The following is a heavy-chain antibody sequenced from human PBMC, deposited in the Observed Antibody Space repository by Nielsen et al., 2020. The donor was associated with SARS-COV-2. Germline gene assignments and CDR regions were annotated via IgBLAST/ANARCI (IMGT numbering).Heavy chain of an antibody. V-gene: IGHV3-9*01. J-gene: IGHJ4*02. Sequence: GGSLRLSCAASGFTFDDYAMHWVRQAPGKGLEWVSGISWNSGSIGYADSVKGRFTISRDNAKNSLYLQMNSLRAEDTALYYCARRRDGYNSLDYWGQGTLVTVSS. CDR2: ISWNSGSI. CDR1: GFTFDDYA. D-gene: IGHD5-24*01. CDR3: ARRRDGYNSLDY.